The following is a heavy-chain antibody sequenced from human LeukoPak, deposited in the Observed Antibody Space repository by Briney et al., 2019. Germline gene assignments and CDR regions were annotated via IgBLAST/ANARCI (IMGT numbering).Heavy chain of an antibody. D-gene: IGHD1-26*01. Sequence: PGGSLRLSCAASGFTFSTYWMAWARQAPGKGLEWVANIKGDESAKHQADSVKGRFTISRDNVQNSVYLQMSSLRGEDTAVYYCARDVVGSLDYWGQGTLVTVSS. CDR2: IKGDESAK. V-gene: IGHV3-7*01. J-gene: IGHJ4*02. CDR1: GFTFSTYW. CDR3: ARDVVGSLDY.